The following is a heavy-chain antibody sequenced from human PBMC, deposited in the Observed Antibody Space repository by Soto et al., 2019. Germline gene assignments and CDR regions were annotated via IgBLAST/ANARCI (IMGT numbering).Heavy chain of an antibody. CDR2: IYHSGST. J-gene: IGHJ5*02. V-gene: IGHV4-4*02. CDR3: ARSDDYGEEGEWFDP. Sequence: SETLYLTCAVSGGSISSSNWWSWVRQPPGKGLEWIGEIYHSGSTNYNPSLKSRVTISVDKSKNQFSLKLSSVTAADTAVYYCARSDDYGEEGEWFDPWGQGTLVTVSS. D-gene: IGHD4-17*01. CDR1: GGSISSSNW.